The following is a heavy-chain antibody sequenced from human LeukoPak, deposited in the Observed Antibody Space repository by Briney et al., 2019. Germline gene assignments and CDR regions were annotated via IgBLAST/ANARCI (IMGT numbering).Heavy chain of an antibody. CDR3: ASGYSYGYSDY. D-gene: IGHD5-18*01. CDR1: GYTFTSYD. CDR2: INPNSGGT. J-gene: IGHJ4*02. Sequence: ASVKVSCKASGYTFTSYDINWARQAPGQGLEWMGWINPNSGGTNYAQKFQGRVTMTRDMSTSTVYMELSSLRSEDTAVYYCASGYSYGYSDYWGQGTLVTVSS. V-gene: IGHV1-8*02.